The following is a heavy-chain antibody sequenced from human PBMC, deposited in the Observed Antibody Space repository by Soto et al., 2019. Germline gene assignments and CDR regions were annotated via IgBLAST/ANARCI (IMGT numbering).Heavy chain of an antibody. Sequence: GGSLRLSCAASGFTFSSYSMNWVRQAPGKGLEWVSSISSSSSYIYYADSVKGRFTISRDNAKNSLYLQMNSLRAEDTAVYYCARVGVVLWFGELDHYGMDFWGQGSTVPVSS. J-gene: IGHJ6*02. V-gene: IGHV3-21*01. CDR3: ARVGVVLWFGELDHYGMDF. CDR2: ISSSSSYI. D-gene: IGHD3-10*01. CDR1: GFTFSSYS.